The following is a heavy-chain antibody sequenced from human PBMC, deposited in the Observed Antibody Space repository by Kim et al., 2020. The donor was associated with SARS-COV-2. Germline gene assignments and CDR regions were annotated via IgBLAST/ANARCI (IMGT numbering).Heavy chain of an antibody. CDR3: TKGGHLDY. J-gene: IGHJ4*02. D-gene: IGHD3-16*01. V-gene: IGHV3-23*03. CDR1: GFPFSSYD. CDR2: IYRGGSTT. Sequence: GGSLRLSCAASGFPFSSYDMSWVRQAPGKGLGWVSVIYRGGSTTYYADSVKGRFTISRDDSKNTLYLQMESLRVDDTALYYCTKGGHLDYWGQGTLVTVSS.